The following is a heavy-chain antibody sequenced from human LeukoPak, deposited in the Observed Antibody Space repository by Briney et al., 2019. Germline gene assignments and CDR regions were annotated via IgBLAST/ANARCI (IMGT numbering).Heavy chain of an antibody. J-gene: IGHJ4*02. CDR3: ARLADCSSSSCRSFDY. V-gene: IGHV1-2*02. CDR1: GYPFTGYY. CDR2: INPNSGST. D-gene: IGHD2-2*01. Sequence: GASVTVSCTASGYPFTGYYLHWVRQAPGQGLEWMGWINPNSGSTNYAQKFQGRVTMTRDTSTSTAYMELSRLRSDDTAVYYCARLADCSSSSCRSFDYWGQGTLVTVSS.